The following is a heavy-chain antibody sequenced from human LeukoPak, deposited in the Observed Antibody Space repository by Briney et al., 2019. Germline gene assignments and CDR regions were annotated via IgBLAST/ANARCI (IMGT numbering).Heavy chain of an antibody. J-gene: IGHJ4*02. CDR1: GGSISSYY. Sequence: SETLSLTCTVSGGSISSYYWSWIRQPPGKGLEWIGYIYYSGSTNYNPSLKSRVTISVDTSKNQFSLKPSSVTAADTAVYYCARRPSGPGPFDYWGQGTLVTVSS. CDR2: IYYSGST. D-gene: IGHD7-27*01. V-gene: IGHV4-59*08. CDR3: ARRPSGPGPFDY.